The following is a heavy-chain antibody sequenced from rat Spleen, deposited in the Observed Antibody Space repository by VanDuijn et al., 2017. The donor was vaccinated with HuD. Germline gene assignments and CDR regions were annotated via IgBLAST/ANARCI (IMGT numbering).Heavy chain of an antibody. CDR2: IRTGGGDT. J-gene: IGHJ3*01. CDR3: TRTYGGYTSHWFAY. V-gene: IGHV5-25*01. D-gene: IGHD1-11*01. CDR1: GFTFSNYY. Sequence: EVQLVESGGGLVQPGRSMKLSCAASGFTFSNYYMAWVRQAPTKGLEWVASIRTGGGDTYYRDSVRGRFTLSRDNAKSTLYLQMNSLQTEDTAIYFCTRTYGGYTSHWFAYWGQGTLVTVSS.